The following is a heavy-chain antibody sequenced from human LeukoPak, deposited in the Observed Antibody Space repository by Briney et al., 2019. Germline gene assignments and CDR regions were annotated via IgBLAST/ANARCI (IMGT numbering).Heavy chain of an antibody. J-gene: IGHJ4*02. D-gene: IGHD3-9*01. CDR1: GFTFSSHS. V-gene: IGHV3-21*01. CDR3: ARNVKYDILTGFDY. Sequence: GGSLRLSCAASGFTFSSHSMRWVRQAPGKGLESVSSISGSSSYIYYAASVKGRFTISRDNAKKTLYLQMNSLRAEDTAVYYCARNVKYDILTGFDYWGQGTLVTVSS. CDR2: ISGSSSYI.